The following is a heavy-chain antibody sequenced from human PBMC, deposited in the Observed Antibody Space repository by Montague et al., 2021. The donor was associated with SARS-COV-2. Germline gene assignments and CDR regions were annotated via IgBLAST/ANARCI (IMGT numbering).Heavy chain of an antibody. J-gene: IGHJ4*02. CDR1: GGSISSSNW. Sequence: ETLSLTCAVSGGSISSSNWWSWVRQPPGKGLEWIGEIYHSGSTXXNPSRKSRVTISVDKSKNQFSLKLSSVTAADTAVYYCARMALASSSSDFDYWGQGTLVTVSS. V-gene: IGHV4-4*02. CDR2: IYHSGST. D-gene: IGHD6-6*01. CDR3: ARMALASSSSDFDY.